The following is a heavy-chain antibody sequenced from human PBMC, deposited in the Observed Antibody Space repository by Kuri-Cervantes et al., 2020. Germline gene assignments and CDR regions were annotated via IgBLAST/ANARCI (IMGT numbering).Heavy chain of an antibody. CDR1: GFTFSSYW. V-gene: IGHV3-74*01. CDR2: INSDGSST. D-gene: IGHD6-13*01. J-gene: IGHJ5*02. CDR3: ARDLTSSSWPNWFDP. Sequence: GGPLRLSCAASGFTFSSYWMHWVRQAPGKGLVWVSRINSDGSSTSYADSVKGRFTISRDNAKNTLYLQMNSLRAEDTAGYYCARDLTSSSWPNWFDPWGQGTLVTVSS.